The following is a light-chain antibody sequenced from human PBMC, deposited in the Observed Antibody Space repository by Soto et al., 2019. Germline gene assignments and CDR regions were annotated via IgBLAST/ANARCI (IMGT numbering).Light chain of an antibody. V-gene: IGKV3-20*01. CDR3: QQYGSSLFT. CDR1: QRVSSSD. CDR2: GAS. J-gene: IGKJ3*01. Sequence: EIVLTQSPGTLSLSPVERATLSCSASQRVSSSDLAWYPQKPGQAPRLLIYGASRRATGIPDRFSGSGSGTDFTLTISRREPEDFAVYYCQQYGSSLFTFGPGTKVDI.